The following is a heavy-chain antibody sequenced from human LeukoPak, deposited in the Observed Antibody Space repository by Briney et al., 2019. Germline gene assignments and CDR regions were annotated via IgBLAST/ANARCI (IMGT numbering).Heavy chain of an antibody. CDR1: GFTFSSYA. CDR3: AKGGTIGWLQHGHFDY. D-gene: IGHD5-24*01. CDR2: ISGSGGST. J-gene: IGHJ4*02. V-gene: IGHV3-23*01. Sequence: GASLRLSCAASGFTFSSYAMSWVRQAPGKGLEWVSAISGSGGSTYYADSVKGQFTISRDNSKNTLYLQMNSLRAEDTAVYYCAKGGTIGWLQHGHFDYWGQGTLVTVSS.